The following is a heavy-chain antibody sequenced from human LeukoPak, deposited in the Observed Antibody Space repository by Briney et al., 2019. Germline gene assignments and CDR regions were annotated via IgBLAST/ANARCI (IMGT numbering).Heavy chain of an antibody. CDR1: GGSIATTNW. CDR2: IWHSGST. D-gene: IGHD6-13*01. Sequence: SETLSLTCAVSGGSIATTNWWSWVRQPPDKGLEWIGEIWHSGSTNYNPSLKSRVTISVDKSKNQFSLKLTSVTAADTAVYYCARHGGAAGPEFDCWGQGTLVIVSS. V-gene: IGHV4-4*02. J-gene: IGHJ4*02. CDR3: ARHGGAAGPEFDC.